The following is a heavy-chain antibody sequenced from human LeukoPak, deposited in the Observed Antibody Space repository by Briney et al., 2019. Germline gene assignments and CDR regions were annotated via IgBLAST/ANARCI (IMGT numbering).Heavy chain of an antibody. CDR1: GFTFSRYG. D-gene: IGHD6-19*01. Sequence: GGSLRLSCAASGFTFSRYGMHWVRQAPDKGLEWVAVISYDGSNKYYADSVKGRFTISRDNSKNTLYLQMNSLRAEDTAVYYCAKDGDSSGWYYFDYWGQGTLVTVSS. J-gene: IGHJ4*02. CDR2: ISYDGSNK. CDR3: AKDGDSSGWYYFDY. V-gene: IGHV3-30*18.